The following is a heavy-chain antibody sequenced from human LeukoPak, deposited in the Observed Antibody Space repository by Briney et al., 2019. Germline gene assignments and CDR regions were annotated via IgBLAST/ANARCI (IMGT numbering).Heavy chain of an antibody. CDR1: GGSISSSSYY. CDR3: ARPIYYYDSSGSSYYYGMDV. D-gene: IGHD3-22*01. V-gene: IGHV4-39*01. Sequence: KSSETLSLTCTVSGGSISSSSYYWGWIRQPPGKGLEWIGSIYYSGSTYYNPSLKSRVTISVDTSKNQFSLKLSSVTAADTAVYYCARPIYYYDSSGSSYYYGMDVWGQGTTVTVSS. J-gene: IGHJ6*02. CDR2: IYYSGST.